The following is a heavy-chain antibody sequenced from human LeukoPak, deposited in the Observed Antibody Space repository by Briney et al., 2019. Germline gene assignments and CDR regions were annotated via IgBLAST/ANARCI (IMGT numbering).Heavy chain of an antibody. Sequence: SETLSLTCTVSGGSISSYYWSWIRQPPGKGLEWIGYIYYSGSTNYNPSLKSRVTISIDTSKNHFSLNLTAVTAADTAIYYCARTGSGRDYYGMDVWGQGTSVTVSS. J-gene: IGHJ6*02. CDR3: ARTGSGRDYYGMDV. V-gene: IGHV4-59*01. CDR1: GGSISSYY. D-gene: IGHD5-12*01. CDR2: IYYSGST.